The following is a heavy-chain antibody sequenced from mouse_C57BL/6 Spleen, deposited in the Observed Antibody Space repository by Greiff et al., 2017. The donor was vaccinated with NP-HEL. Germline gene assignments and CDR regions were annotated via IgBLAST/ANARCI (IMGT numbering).Heavy chain of an antibody. CDR1: GFSLTSYG. CDR3: ASMRWLLRGRDAMDY. CDR2: IWRGGST. D-gene: IGHD2-3*01. J-gene: IGHJ4*01. V-gene: IGHV2-2*01. Sequence: VQLQQSGPGLVQPSQSLSITCTVSGFSLTSYGVHWVRQSPGKGLEWLGVIWRGGSTDYNAAFISRLSISKDNSKSQVFFKMNSLQADDTAIYYCASMRWLLRGRDAMDYWGQGTSVTVSS.